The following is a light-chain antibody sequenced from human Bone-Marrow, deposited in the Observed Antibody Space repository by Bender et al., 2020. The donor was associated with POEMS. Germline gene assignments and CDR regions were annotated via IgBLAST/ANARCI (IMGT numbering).Light chain of an antibody. Sequence: QSALTQPASVSGSPGQSITISCTGTSSDVGANNYVSWYQQRPGKAPKLIIYEVIHRPSGVPNRFSGSKSGDTASLTVSGLQSADEADYYCSSVAARSNLGVFGGGTKLTVL. J-gene: IGLJ2*01. CDR2: EVI. CDR3: SSVAARSNLGV. CDR1: SSDVGANNY. V-gene: IGLV2-14*01.